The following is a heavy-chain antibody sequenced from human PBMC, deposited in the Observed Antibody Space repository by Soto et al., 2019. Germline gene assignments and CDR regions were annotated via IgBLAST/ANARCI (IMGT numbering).Heavy chain of an antibody. CDR1: GGSISSCSFH. CDR2: IYYSGST. Sequence: QLQLQESGPGLVKPSETLSLTCTVSGGSISSCSFHWGWIRQPPGKGLEWIGSIYYSGSTYYSPSLKSRVTISVDTSKNQFSLKLSSVTAADTAVYYCARRERAAGTDWWFDPWGLGTLVTVSS. J-gene: IGHJ5*02. CDR3: ARRERAAGTDWWFDP. V-gene: IGHV4-39*01. D-gene: IGHD6-13*01.